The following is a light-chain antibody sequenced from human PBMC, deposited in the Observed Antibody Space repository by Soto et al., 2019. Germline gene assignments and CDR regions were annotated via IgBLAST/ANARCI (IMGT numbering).Light chain of an antibody. CDR2: SAS. CDR1: QSIATN. V-gene: IGKV3D-15*01. J-gene: IGKJ3*01. Sequence: EIVMTQSPAILSLSPGETATLSCRASQSIATNLAWYQQRPDQAPRLLIYSASTRATDVPARFSGSVSGTEFILSITRLQSEDFAVYYCQQYNSWPPLFTFGPGTTLDL. CDR3: QQYNSWPPLFT.